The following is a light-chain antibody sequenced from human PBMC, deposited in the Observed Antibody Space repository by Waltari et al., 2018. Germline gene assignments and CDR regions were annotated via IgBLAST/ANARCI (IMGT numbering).Light chain of an antibody. Sequence: QSALTQPAYVSGSPGQSTTISRTGLSSEVGGYNYVPPVSWHQQHPGKAPELKIYDVTNRPSVVFNRFSGSKSDNTASLTISGLQAEDEAEYYCSSHTSRSVVFGGGTKLTVL. V-gene: IGLV2-14*03. CDR3: SSHTSRSVV. CDR1: SSEVGGYNY. CDR2: DVT. J-gene: IGLJ2*01.